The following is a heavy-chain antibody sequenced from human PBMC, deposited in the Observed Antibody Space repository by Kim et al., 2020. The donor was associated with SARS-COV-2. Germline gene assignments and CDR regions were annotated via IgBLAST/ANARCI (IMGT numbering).Heavy chain of an antibody. Sequence: GCSLRLSCAASGFTFSNYGMHWVRQAPGKGLEGVAVIWYDGSTKYYADSVKGRFTISRDNSKNMVDLQMNSLRADDTAVYYCARAEARDSSGYYYGYWGQGTLVTVAS. CDR2: IWYDGSTK. V-gene: IGHV3-33*01. D-gene: IGHD3-22*01. CDR3: ARAEARDSSGYYYGY. CDR1: GFTFSNYG. J-gene: IGHJ4*02.